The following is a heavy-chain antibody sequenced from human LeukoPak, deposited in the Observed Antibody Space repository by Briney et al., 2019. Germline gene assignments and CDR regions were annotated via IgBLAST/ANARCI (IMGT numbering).Heavy chain of an antibody. CDR3: ARDPRGSPYYFDY. CDR1: GFTFSSYA. Sequence: PGMSLRLSCAASGFTFSSYAMHWVRQAPGKGLEWVAVISYDGTNKNYADSVKGRFTISRDNSKNTVYLQMNSLRVEDAAVYYCARDPRGSPYYFDYWGQGTLVTVSS. J-gene: IGHJ4*02. V-gene: IGHV3-30-3*01. D-gene: IGHD1-26*01. CDR2: ISYDGTNK.